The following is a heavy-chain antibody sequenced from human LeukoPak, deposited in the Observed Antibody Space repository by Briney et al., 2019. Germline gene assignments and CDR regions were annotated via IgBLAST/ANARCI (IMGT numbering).Heavy chain of an antibody. J-gene: IGHJ5*01. CDR2: ISYSGST. D-gene: IGHD2-2*01. CDR3: AGDADTINWFFF. V-gene: IGHV4-34*01. Sequence: SETLSLTCAVYDGSFSGYYCSWIRQPPGKGLEWIGSISYSGSTSYNPSLKSRVTISVDTSKSQFSLKLTSVTAADTAVYYCAGDADTINWFFFWGQGTLVTVSS. CDR1: DGSFSGYY.